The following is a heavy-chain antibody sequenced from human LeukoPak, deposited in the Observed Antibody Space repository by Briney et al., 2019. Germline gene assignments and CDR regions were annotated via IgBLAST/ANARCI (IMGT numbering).Heavy chain of an antibody. CDR2: IYYSKNT. V-gene: IGHV4-39*07. D-gene: IGHD1-26*01. Sequence: SETLSLTCTVSGGSISSSSAYWGWIRQPPGKGLEWIGSIYYSKNTYYNPSLKSRVAISADTSKNQFSLKLSSVTAADTAMYYCARVLPWEPTSHQPFDYWGQGVLVTVSS. CDR1: GGSISSSSAY. J-gene: IGHJ4*02. CDR3: ARVLPWEPTSHQPFDY.